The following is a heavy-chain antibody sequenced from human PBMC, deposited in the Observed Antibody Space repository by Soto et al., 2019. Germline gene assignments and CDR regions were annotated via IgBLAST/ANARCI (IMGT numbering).Heavy chain of an antibody. CDR2: ISHTGTT. CDR1: GGSIDMYY. V-gene: IGHV4-59*08. CDR3: ARLIRGAAAAFDS. Sequence: ETLSLTCTVSGGSIDMYYWCWIRQPPGKGLEYIGYISHTGTTDSNPSLKSRVTLSINTAKNQFSLNLSSVTASDTATYYCARLIRGAAAAFDSWGQGSLVTVSS. J-gene: IGHJ4*02. D-gene: IGHD6-25*01.